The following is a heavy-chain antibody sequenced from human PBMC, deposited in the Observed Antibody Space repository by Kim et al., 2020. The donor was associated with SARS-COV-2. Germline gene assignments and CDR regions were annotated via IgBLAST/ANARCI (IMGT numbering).Heavy chain of an antibody. CDR3: ARTIEEGSSSIYYYYYYGMDV. J-gene: IGHJ6*02. CDR1: GGSVSSGSYY. V-gene: IGHV4-61*01. Sequence: SETLSLTCTVSGGSVSSGSYYWSWIRQPPGKGLEWIGYIYYSGSTNYNPSLKSRVTISVDTSKNQFSLKLSSVTAAHTAVYYCARTIEEGSSSIYYYYYYGMDVWGQGTTVTVSS. CDR2: IYYSGST. D-gene: IGHD6-6*01.